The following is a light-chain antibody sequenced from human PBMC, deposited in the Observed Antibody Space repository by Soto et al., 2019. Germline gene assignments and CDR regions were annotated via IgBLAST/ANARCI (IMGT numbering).Light chain of an antibody. CDR1: QSISRH. V-gene: IGKV1-39*01. CDR3: QQSYSTPHT. J-gene: IGKJ5*01. Sequence: DIQMTQSPASLSASVGDRVTITCRASQSISRHLNWYQQKPGKAPKLLIYGASSLQSGVPSRVSGSGSGTDFTLTISSLQPEDFATYYCQQSYSTPHTFGQGTRLEIK. CDR2: GAS.